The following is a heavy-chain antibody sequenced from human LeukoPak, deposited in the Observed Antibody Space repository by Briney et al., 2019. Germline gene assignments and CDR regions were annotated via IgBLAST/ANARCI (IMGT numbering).Heavy chain of an antibody. CDR1: GGSFSGYY. CDR3: ARVWYYYDSSGYSAGPAFDY. D-gene: IGHD3-22*01. V-gene: IGHV4-34*01. J-gene: IGHJ4*02. Sequence: SETLSLTCAVYGGSFSGYYWSWIRQPPGKGLEWIGEINHSGSTNYNPSLKSRVTISVDTSKNQFSLKLSSVTAADTAVYYCARVWYYYDSSGYSAGPAFDYWGQGTLVTVSS. CDR2: INHSGST.